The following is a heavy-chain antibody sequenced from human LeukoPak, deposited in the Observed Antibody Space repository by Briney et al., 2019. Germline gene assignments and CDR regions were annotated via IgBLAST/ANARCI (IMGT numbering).Heavy chain of an antibody. CDR3: ARRAGSGSTKVFDI. CDR2: INHSGST. V-gene: IGHV4-34*01. CDR1: GFTFDDYG. J-gene: IGHJ3*02. D-gene: IGHD3-10*01. Sequence: GSLRLSCAASGFTFDDYGMSWIRQPPGKGLEWIGEINHSGSTNYNPSLKSRVTISVDTSKNQFSLKLSSVTAADTAVYYCARRAGSGSTKVFDIWGQGTMVTVSS.